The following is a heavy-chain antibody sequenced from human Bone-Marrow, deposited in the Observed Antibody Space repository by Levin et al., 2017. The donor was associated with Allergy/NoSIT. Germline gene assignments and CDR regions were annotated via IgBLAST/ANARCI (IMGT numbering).Heavy chain of an antibody. J-gene: IGHJ5*02. CDR2: ITPNTGGT. D-gene: IGHD3-10*01. Sequence: ASVKVSCKASGSTFSGYYIHWVRQAPGQGLEWMGRITPNTGGTKSAQKFRGRVTMTRDTSISTVYLELRNLRSDDTAVYYCSRDRGENWFDPWGQGTLVTVSS. V-gene: IGHV1-2*06. CDR1: GSTFSGYY. CDR3: SRDRGENWFDP.